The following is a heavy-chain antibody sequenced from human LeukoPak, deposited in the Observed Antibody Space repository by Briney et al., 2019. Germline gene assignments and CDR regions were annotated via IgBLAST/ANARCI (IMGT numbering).Heavy chain of an antibody. Sequence: SETLFLTCAVYGGSFSGSNWSWIRQPPGKGLEWIGEIYNSGSTIYNPSLKSRVTISVDTSKNQFSLNLISVTAADTAVYYCVRAYDYWGQGTLVTVSS. J-gene: IGHJ4*02. CDR1: GGSFSGSN. V-gene: IGHV4-34*01. CDR3: VRAYDY. CDR2: IYNSGST.